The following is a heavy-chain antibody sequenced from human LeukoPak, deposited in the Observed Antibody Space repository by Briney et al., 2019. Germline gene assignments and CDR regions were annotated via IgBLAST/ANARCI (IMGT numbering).Heavy chain of an antibody. D-gene: IGHD6-13*01. CDR1: GGSISSYY. CDR2: IYYSGST. V-gene: IGHV4-59*12. J-gene: IGHJ3*02. CDR3: AITGIAAAGSWHAFDI. Sequence: SETLSLTCTVSGGSISSYYWSWIRQPPGKGLEWIGYIYYSGSTNYNPSLKSRVTISVGTSKNQFSLKLSSVTAADTAVYYCAITGIAAAGSWHAFDIWGQGTMVTVSS.